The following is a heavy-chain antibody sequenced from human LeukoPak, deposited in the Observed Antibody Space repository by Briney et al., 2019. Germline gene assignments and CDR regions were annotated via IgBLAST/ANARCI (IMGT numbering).Heavy chain of an antibody. Sequence: GGSLRLSCAASGFTFSSYGKHWVRQAPGKGLEWVAVISYDGSNKYYADSVKGRFTISRDNSKNTLYLQMNSLRAEDTAVYYCAKLDCSGGSCYFDYWGQGTLVTVSS. J-gene: IGHJ4*02. CDR3: AKLDCSGGSCYFDY. V-gene: IGHV3-30*18. D-gene: IGHD2-15*01. CDR2: ISYDGSNK. CDR1: GFTFSSYG.